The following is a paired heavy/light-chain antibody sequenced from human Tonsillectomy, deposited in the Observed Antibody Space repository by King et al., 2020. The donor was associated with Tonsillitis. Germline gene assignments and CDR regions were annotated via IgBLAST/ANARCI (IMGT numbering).Light chain of an antibody. CDR3: QQYNTYPYT. V-gene: IGKV1-16*01. Sequence: DIQMTQSPSSLSASVGDRVTITCRASQGISNHLAWVQQKPGIAPKSLIFAASNLQSGVPSRFSGSGSGTEFTLTISSLQPEDFATYYCQQYNTYPYTFGQGTRLEIK. CDR1: QGISNH. CDR2: AAS. J-gene: IGKJ2*01.
Heavy chain of an antibody. D-gene: IGHD3-3*01. Sequence: EVQLVESGGGLVQPGRSLRLSCTASGFTFGDYAMSWFRQPPGKGLEWVGFIRSKAYGGTTEYAASVKGRFTISRDDSKSSAYLQMNSLKIEDTAVYHCTREFDFWEPMDVWGKGTTVTVSS. J-gene: IGHJ6*04. CDR2: IRSKAYGGTT. CDR3: TREFDFWEPMDV. CDR1: GFTFGDYA. V-gene: IGHV3-49*03.